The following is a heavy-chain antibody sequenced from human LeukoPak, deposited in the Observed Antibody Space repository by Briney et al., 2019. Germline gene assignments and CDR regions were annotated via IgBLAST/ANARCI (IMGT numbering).Heavy chain of an antibody. CDR3: ARGTYYYDSSGYYTVDAFDI. Sequence: ASVKVSCKASGYTFTSYGISRVRQAPGQGLEWMGWISAYNGNTNYAQKLQGRVTMTTDTSTSTAYMELRSLRSDDTAVYYCARGTYYYDSSGYYTVDAFDIWGQGTMVTVSS. J-gene: IGHJ3*02. V-gene: IGHV1-18*01. D-gene: IGHD3-22*01. CDR2: ISAYNGNT. CDR1: GYTFTSYG.